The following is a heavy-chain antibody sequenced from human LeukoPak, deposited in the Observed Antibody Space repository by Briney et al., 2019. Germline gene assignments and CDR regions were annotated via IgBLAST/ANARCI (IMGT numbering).Heavy chain of an antibody. CDR3: AKILGYCSGGSCYPFYFDY. D-gene: IGHD2-15*01. J-gene: IGHJ4*02. Sequence: GGSLRLSCAASGFTFSSYAMSWVRQAPGKGLEWVSAISGSGGSTYYADSVKGRFTISRDNSKNTLYLQMNSLRAEDTAVYYCAKILGYCSGGSCYPFYFDYWGQGTLVTVSS. V-gene: IGHV3-23*01. CDR2: ISGSGGST. CDR1: GFTFSSYA.